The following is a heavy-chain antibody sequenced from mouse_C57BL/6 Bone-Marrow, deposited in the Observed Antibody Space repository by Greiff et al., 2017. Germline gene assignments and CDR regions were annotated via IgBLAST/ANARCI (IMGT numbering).Heavy chain of an antibody. CDR1: GFTFSDYY. V-gene: IGHV5-12*01. J-gene: IGHJ1*03. D-gene: IGHD2-4*01. CDR3: ARRQYDDYDGNWYFDV. Sequence: EVQRVESGGGLVQPGGSLKLSCAASGFTFSDYYMYWVRPTPEKRLEWVAYISNGGGSTYYPDTVKGRFTISRDNAKNTLYLQMSRLKSEDTAMDYCARRQYDDYDGNWYFDVWGTGTTVTVSS. CDR2: ISNGGGST.